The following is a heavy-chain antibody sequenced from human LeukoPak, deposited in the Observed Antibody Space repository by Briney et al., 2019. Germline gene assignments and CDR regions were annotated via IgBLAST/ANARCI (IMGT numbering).Heavy chain of an antibody. J-gene: IGHJ4*02. CDR1: GFTFSNYA. D-gene: IGHD3-10*01. V-gene: IGHV3-33*01. CDR3: ARETSGSGIQHFDY. Sequence: GKSLRLSCAASGFTFSNYAMHWVRQAPGKGLEWVAVIWYDASNQYYTDSAKGRFTISRDNSKNTLNLQMNSLRAGDTAVYYCARETSGSGIQHFDYWGQGTLVTVSS. CDR2: IWYDASNQ.